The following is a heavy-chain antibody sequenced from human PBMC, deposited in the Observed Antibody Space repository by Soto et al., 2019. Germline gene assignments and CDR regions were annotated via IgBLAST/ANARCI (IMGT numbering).Heavy chain of an antibody. D-gene: IGHD4-17*01. V-gene: IGHV3-21*01. CDR1: GFTFSSYS. J-gene: IGHJ4*02. CDR2: ISSSSSYI. Sequence: GGSLRLSCAASGFTFSSYSMNWVRQAPGKGLEWVSSISSSSSYIYYADSVKGRFTISRDNAKNSLYLQMNSLRAEDTAVYYCARGGIAVTIYYFDYWGQGTLVTVSP. CDR3: ARGGIAVTIYYFDY.